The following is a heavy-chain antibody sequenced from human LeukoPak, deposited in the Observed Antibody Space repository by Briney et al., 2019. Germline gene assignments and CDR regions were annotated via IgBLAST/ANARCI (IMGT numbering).Heavy chain of an antibody. CDR1: GFTFSSYA. CDR3: AKDKVQWLVRDAFDI. CDR2: ISGSGGST. Sequence: GGSLRLSWAASGFTFSSYAMSWVRQAPGKGLEWVSAISGSGGSTYYADSVKGRFTISRDNSKNTLYLQMNSLRAEDTAVYYCAKDKVQWLVRDAFDIWGQGTMVTVSS. V-gene: IGHV3-23*01. J-gene: IGHJ3*02. D-gene: IGHD6-19*01.